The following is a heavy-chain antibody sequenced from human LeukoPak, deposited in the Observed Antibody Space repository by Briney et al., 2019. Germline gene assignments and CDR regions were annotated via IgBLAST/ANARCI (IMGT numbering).Heavy chain of an antibody. Sequence: SETLSLTCAVSGGSISSSNWWSWVRQPPGKGLEWIGEIYHSGGTTYNPSLKSRVTISVDKSKNQFSLKLSSVTAADTAVYYCARQDYYYDSSGYYYSFFDYWGQGTLVTVSS. J-gene: IGHJ4*02. CDR3: ARQDYYYDSSGYYYSFFDY. CDR2: IYHSGGT. CDR1: GGSISSSNW. V-gene: IGHV4-4*02. D-gene: IGHD3-22*01.